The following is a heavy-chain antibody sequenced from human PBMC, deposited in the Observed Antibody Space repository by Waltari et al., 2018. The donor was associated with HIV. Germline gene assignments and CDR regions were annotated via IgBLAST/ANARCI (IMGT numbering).Heavy chain of an antibody. CDR1: GFTFSLYA. V-gene: IGHV3-30*18. D-gene: IGHD6-19*01. Sequence: QVHLVESGGGVVQPGRSLRLSCAASGFTFSLYAMHWVRQAPGKGLEWVAVISYHGDDKYYADSVKGRFTISRDNSKNTLYLQMNSLRAEDTAVYYCAKGTSGWSPGYWGQGTLVTVSS. J-gene: IGHJ4*02. CDR2: ISYHGDDK. CDR3: AKGTSGWSPGY.